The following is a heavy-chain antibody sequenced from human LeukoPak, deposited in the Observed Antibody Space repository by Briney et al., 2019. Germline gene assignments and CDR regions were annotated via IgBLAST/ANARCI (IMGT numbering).Heavy chain of an antibody. CDR3: AREVVVTAIGPEDY. CDR2: MNPNSGNT. CDR1: GYTFTGYD. D-gene: IGHD2-21*02. J-gene: IGHJ4*02. Sequence: ASVKVSCKASGYTFTGYDINWVRQATGQGLEWMGWMNPNSGNTGYAQKFQGRVTMTRNTSISTAYMELSSLRSEDTAVYYCAREVVVTAIGPEDYWGQGTLVTVSS. V-gene: IGHV1-8*01.